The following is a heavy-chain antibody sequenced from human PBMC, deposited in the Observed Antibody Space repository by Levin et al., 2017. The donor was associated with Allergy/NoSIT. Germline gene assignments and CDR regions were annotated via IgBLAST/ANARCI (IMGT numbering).Heavy chain of an antibody. D-gene: IGHD5-24*01. CDR3: AKCIEMATINGGFDY. CDR1: GFTFSSYA. Sequence: PGGSLRLSCAASGFTFSSYAMSWVRQAPGKGLEWVSAISGSGGSTYYADSVKGRFTISRDNSKNTLYLQMNSLRAEDTAVYYCAKCIEMATINGGFDYWGQGTLVTVSS. CDR2: ISGSGGST. V-gene: IGHV3-23*01. J-gene: IGHJ4*02.